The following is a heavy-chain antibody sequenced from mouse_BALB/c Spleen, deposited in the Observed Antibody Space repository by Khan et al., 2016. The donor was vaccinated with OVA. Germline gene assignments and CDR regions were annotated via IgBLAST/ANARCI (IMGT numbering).Heavy chain of an antibody. CDR2: IYPSDSYT. V-gene: IGHV1-69*02. J-gene: IGHJ4*01. D-gene: IGHD1-1*01. CDR3: TRGSYYGSSAYYAMDY. CDR1: GYTFTSFW. Sequence: VQLQQPGAELVRPGASVKLSCKASGYTFTSFWVNWVKQRPGQGLEWIGNIYPSDSYTNYNQKFKDKATLNVDYSSSTAYMQLSSPTSEDSAVFYCTRGSYYGSSAYYAMDYWGQGTSVTVSS.